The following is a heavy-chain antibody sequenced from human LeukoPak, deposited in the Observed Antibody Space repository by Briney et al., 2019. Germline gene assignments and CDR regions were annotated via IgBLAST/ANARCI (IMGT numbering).Heavy chain of an antibody. CDR3: ARDLRTYGAFDM. V-gene: IGHV3-30*14. D-gene: IGHD2-8*01. Sequence: GGSLRLSCAASGFTFSSYAMHWVRQAPGKGLEWVAVISYDGSNKYYADSVKGRFTISRDNSKNTLYLQMNSLRAEDTAVYYCARDLRTYGAFDMWGQGTMVTVSS. J-gene: IGHJ3*02. CDR1: GFTFSSYA. CDR2: ISYDGSNK.